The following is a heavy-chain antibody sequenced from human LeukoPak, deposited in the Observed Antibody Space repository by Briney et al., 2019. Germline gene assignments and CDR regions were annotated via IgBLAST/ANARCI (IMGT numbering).Heavy chain of an antibody. Sequence: SETLSLTCTVSGGSIGSGSYYWSWIRQPAGKGLEWIGRIYTSGSTNYNPSLKSRVTISVDTSKNQFSLNLTSVTAADTAVYYCARGKRGYPSREFDSWGRGTLVTVSS. CDR2: IYTSGST. V-gene: IGHV4-61*02. D-gene: IGHD3-16*02. CDR1: GGSIGSGSYY. J-gene: IGHJ4*02. CDR3: ARGKRGYPSREFDS.